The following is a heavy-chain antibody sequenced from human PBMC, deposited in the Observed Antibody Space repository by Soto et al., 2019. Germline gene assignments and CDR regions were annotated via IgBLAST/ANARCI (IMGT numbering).Heavy chain of an antibody. D-gene: IGHD5-12*01. J-gene: IGHJ4*02. CDR2: INHSGST. V-gene: IGHV4-34*01. CDR1: GGSFSGYY. CDR3: ATRIVATTTFDY. Sequence: SETLSLTCAVYGGSFSGYYWSWIRQPPGKGLEWIGEINHSGSTSYNPSLKSRVTISVDTSKKQFSLKPSSVTAADTAVYYCATRIVATTTFDYWGQGTLVTVSS.